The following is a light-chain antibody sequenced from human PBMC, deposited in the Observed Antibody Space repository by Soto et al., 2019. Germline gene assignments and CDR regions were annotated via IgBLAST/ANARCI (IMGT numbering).Light chain of an antibody. CDR2: TNN. J-gene: IGLJ2*01. Sequence: QSVLTQPPSASGTPGQRVTISCSGSSSNIGSNPVNWYQHLPGPAPKLLIYTNNRRPSGVPDRFSGSKSGTSASLAISGLQSEDEADYYCAAWDDSLNGHVIFGGGTKLTVL. V-gene: IGLV1-44*01. CDR1: SSNIGSNP. CDR3: AAWDDSLNGHVI.